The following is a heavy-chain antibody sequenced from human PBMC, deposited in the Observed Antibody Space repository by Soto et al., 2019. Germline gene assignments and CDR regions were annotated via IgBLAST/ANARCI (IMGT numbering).Heavy chain of an antibody. CDR3: ARADRTLVTSYSLDV. CDR1: GGSFSGYY. D-gene: IGHD2-21*02. Sequence: PSETLSLTCAVYGGSFSGYYWTWIRQPPGKGLEWIGEINHSGTINFNPFLKSRLTISLDTSKKHFSLKLSSVTDADTAAYYCARADRTLVTSYSLDVWGQGTTVTVSS. J-gene: IGHJ6*02. CDR2: INHSGTI. V-gene: IGHV4-34*01.